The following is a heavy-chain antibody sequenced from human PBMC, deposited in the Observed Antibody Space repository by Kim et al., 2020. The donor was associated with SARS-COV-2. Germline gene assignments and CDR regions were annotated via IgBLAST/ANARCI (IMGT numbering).Heavy chain of an antibody. CDR1: GYTFTVYY. J-gene: IGHJ6*02. CDR2: INSNNGGT. V-gene: IGHV1-2*02. CDR3: ARAPPEAARGAYNYGMDV. Sequence: ASVKVSCKASGYTFTVYYIHWVRQAPGQGLEWMGWINSNNGGTNFAQKFKGRVTVTRETSISTAYMDLSSLRSDDTAVYYCARAPPEAARGAYNYGMDVWGQGTTVTVSS. D-gene: IGHD6-6*01.